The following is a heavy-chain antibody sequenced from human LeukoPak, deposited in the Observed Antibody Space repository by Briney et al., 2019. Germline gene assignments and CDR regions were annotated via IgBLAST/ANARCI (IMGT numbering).Heavy chain of an antibody. D-gene: IGHD3-3*01. Sequence: SETLSLTCTVSGGSVSSGSYYWSWIRQPPGKGLEWIGEINHSGSTNYNPSLKSRVTISVDTSKNQFSLKLSSVTAADTAVYYCARTIRFLEWFGAFDIWGQGTIVTVSS. CDR1: GGSVSSGSYY. CDR2: INHSGST. J-gene: IGHJ3*02. CDR3: ARTIRFLEWFGAFDI. V-gene: IGHV4-39*07.